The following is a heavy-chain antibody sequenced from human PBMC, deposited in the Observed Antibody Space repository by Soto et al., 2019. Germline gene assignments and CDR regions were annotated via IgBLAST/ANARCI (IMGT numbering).Heavy chain of an antibody. V-gene: IGHV3-23*01. Sequence: PGGSLRLSCAASGFTFSSHAMSWVRQAPGKGLEWVSSLYGSGVETHYADSVKGRFTISRDNSKNTVYLQVNSLRVDDTGIYYCARAGQWLADFDHWGRGTLVTVSS. CDR2: LYGSGVET. CDR1: GFTFSSHA. D-gene: IGHD6-19*01. J-gene: IGHJ4*02. CDR3: ARAGQWLADFDH.